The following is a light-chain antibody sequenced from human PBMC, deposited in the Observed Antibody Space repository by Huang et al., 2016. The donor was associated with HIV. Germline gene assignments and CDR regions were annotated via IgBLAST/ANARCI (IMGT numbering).Light chain of an antibody. Sequence: DIQMTQSPSTLSASVVDRVTRTCRASQNINTWLAWYQQKPGKAPDLLIYRASSLQVGVPSRVTGSGSGTEFTLTITSLQPDDLGTYYCQQYNTYLYTFGQGTKLEI. CDR2: RAS. CDR1: QNINTW. CDR3: QQYNTYLYT. V-gene: IGKV1-5*03. J-gene: IGKJ2*01.